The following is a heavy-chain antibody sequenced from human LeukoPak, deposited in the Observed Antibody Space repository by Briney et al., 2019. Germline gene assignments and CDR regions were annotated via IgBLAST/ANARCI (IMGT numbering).Heavy chain of an antibody. J-gene: IGHJ4*02. D-gene: IGHD1-14*01. CDR1: GGSFNGYY. Sequence: SETLSLTCAVYGGSFNGYYWSWIRQPPGKGLEWIGEINHSGSTNYNPSLKSRVTISVDTSKNQFSLKLSSVTAADTAVYYCARHRGPLDYWGQGTLVTVSS. V-gene: IGHV4-34*01. CDR2: INHSGST. CDR3: ARHRGPLDY.